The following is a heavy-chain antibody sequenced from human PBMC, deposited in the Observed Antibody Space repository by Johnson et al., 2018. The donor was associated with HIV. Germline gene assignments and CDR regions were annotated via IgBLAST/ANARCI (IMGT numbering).Heavy chain of an antibody. J-gene: IGHJ3*02. Sequence: MLLVESGGGVVRPGGSLRLSCAASGFTFDDYGMSWVRQAPGKGLEWVANIKQDGSEKYYVDSVKGRFTISRDNAKNSLYLQMNSLGPEDTAVYYCAKPPSMGADAFDIWGQGTMVTVSS. CDR1: GFTFDDYG. CDR3: AKPPSMGADAFDI. V-gene: IGHV3-7*01. D-gene: IGHD3-16*01. CDR2: IKQDGSEK.